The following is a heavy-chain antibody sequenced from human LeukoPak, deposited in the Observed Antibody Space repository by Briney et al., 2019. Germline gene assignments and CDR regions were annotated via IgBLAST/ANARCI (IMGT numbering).Heavy chain of an antibody. J-gene: IGHJ4*02. Sequence: GGSLRLSCAASGFTFSSYSMNWVRQAPGKGLEWVSAISGSGGSTYYADSVKGRFTISRDNSKNTLYLQMNSLRAEDTAVYYCAKAGFSGSYFDYWGQGTLVTVSS. CDR2: ISGSGGST. D-gene: IGHD1-26*01. CDR1: GFTFSSYS. V-gene: IGHV3-23*01. CDR3: AKAGFSGSYFDY.